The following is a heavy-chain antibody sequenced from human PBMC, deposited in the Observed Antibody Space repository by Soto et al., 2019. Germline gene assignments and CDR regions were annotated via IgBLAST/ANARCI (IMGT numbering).Heavy chain of an antibody. CDR1: GYTFTSYA. D-gene: IGHD2-2*01. J-gene: IGHJ6*02. CDR2: INAGNGNT. V-gene: IGHV1-3*01. Sequence: QVPLVQSGAEVKKPGASVKVSCKASGYTFTSYAMHWVRQAPGQRLEWMGWINAGNGNTKYSQKFQGRVTITRDTSASTAYMELSSLRSEDTAVYYCARRRVVVVPAANYYGMDVWGQGTTVTVSS. CDR3: ARRRVVVVPAANYYGMDV.